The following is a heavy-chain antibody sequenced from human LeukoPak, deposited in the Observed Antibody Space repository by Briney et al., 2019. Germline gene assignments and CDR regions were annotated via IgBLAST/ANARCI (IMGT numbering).Heavy chain of an antibody. J-gene: IGHJ4*02. Sequence: LEWVSVIFTGGSTYYADSVRGRFTISRDNSKNTLYLQMNSLRAEDTAVYYCARGRTNGWYADYWGQGTLVTVSS. V-gene: IGHV3-53*01. CDR3: ARGRTNGWYADY. D-gene: IGHD6-19*01. CDR2: IFTGGST.